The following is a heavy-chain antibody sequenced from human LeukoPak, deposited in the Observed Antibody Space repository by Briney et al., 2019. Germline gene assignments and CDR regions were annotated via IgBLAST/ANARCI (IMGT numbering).Heavy chain of an antibody. V-gene: IGHV3-30-3*01. CDR1: GFTFSSYT. D-gene: IGHD2-2*01. CDR3: AKEAGVRYCSSTSCYSEDAFDI. CDR2: IFYDAINK. Sequence: GGSLRLSCAASGFTFSSYTMHWVRQAPGKGLEWVAAIFYDAINKYYADSVKGRFTISRDNSKNTLYLQMNSLRAEDTAVYYCAKEAGVRYCSSTSCYSEDAFDIWGQGTMVTVSS. J-gene: IGHJ3*02.